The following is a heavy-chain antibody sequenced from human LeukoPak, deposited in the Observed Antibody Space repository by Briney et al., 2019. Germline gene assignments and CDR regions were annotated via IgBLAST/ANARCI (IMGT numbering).Heavy chain of an antibody. CDR2: ISGSGGTT. D-gene: IGHD3-10*01. Sequence: PGGSLRLSCAASGFTFSSYAMSWVRQAPGKGLEWVSTISGSGGTTYYADSVKGRFTISRDNSKNTLYLQMNSLRAEDTAVYYCAKEPSYYYGSGSRFDYWGQRTLVTVSS. CDR1: GFTFSSYA. J-gene: IGHJ4*02. CDR3: AKEPSYYYGSGSRFDY. V-gene: IGHV3-23*01.